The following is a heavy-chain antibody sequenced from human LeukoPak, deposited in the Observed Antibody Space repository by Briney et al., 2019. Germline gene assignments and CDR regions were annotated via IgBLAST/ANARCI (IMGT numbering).Heavy chain of an antibody. CDR3: ARDGSRYMDV. CDR2: INHSGST. Sequence: SETLSLTCAVYGGSFSGYYWSWIRQPPGKGLEWIGEINHSGSTNYNPSLKSRVTISVDTSKNQFSLKLSSVTAADTAVYYCARDGSRYMDVWGKGTTVTVSS. V-gene: IGHV4-34*01. J-gene: IGHJ6*03. CDR1: GGSFSGYY.